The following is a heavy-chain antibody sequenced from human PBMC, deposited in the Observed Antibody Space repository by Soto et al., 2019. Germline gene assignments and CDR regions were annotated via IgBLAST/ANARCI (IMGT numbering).Heavy chain of an antibody. CDR2: ISGSGGST. CDR1: GFTFSSYA. CDR3: AKVLVGATRGRFDY. J-gene: IGHJ4*02. D-gene: IGHD1-26*01. V-gene: IGHV3-23*01. Sequence: LLESGGGLVQPGGSLRLSCAASGFTFSSYAMSWVRQVPRKGLEWVSAISGSGGSTYYADSMKGRFVISRDNSENTLYLQMNSLGADDTAVYYCAKVLVGATRGRFDYWGQGTLVTVSS.